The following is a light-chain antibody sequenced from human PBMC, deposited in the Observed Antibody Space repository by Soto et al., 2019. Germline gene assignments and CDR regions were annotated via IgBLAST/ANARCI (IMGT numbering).Light chain of an antibody. Sequence: QSVLTQPPSVSAAPGQKVTISCSGSSSNIGNNYLSWYQQLPGTAPKLLIYDNNKRTSGIPDRFSGSKSGTSATLGITGLQTGDEADYYCGTWDSSLSAGVFGGGTKLTVL. CDR3: GTWDSSLSAGV. J-gene: IGLJ3*02. V-gene: IGLV1-51*01. CDR2: DNN. CDR1: SSNIGNNY.